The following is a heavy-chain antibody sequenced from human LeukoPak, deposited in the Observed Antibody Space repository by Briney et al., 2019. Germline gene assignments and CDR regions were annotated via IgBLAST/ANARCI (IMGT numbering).Heavy chain of an antibody. V-gene: IGHV4-59*08. J-gene: IGHJ6*02. D-gene: IGHD3-3*02. CDR3: ARLKHLPPYYYYGMDV. Sequence: SETLSLTCSVSGGSISSYYWSWIRQPPGKGLEWIGYIYYSGSTNYNPSLKSRVTISVDTSKNQFSLKLSSVTAADTAVYYCARLKHLPPYYYYGMDVWGQGTTVTVSS. CDR2: IYYSGST. CDR1: GGSISSYY.